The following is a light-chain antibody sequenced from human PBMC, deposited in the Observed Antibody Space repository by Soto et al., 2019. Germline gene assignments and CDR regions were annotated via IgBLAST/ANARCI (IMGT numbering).Light chain of an antibody. V-gene: IGLV1-47*01. CDR2: KND. J-gene: IGLJ2*01. CDR3: AAWDDRLSGYVV. Sequence: QSVLTQPPSASGTPGQRVTISCSGRSSNIGNNYVCWYQQLPGSAPKLLIYKNDQRPRGVPDRSSGSKSGTSASLAINGLRSEDEGVYYCAAWDDRLSGYVVLGGGTQLTLL. CDR1: SSNIGNNY.